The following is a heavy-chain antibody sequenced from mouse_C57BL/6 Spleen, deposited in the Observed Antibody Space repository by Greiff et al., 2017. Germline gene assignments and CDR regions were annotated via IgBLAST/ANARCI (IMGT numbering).Heavy chain of an antibody. V-gene: IGHV1-80*01. CDR1: GYAFSSYW. D-gene: IGHD1-1*01. CDR2: IYPGDGDT. Sequence: VKLQESGAELVKPGASVKISCKASGYAFSSYWMNWVKQRPGKGLEWIGQIYPGDGDTNYNGKFKGKATLTADKSSSTAYMQLSSLTSEDSAVYVCAREGYYYGSSFDYWGQGTTLTVSS. J-gene: IGHJ2*01. CDR3: AREGYYYGSSFDY.